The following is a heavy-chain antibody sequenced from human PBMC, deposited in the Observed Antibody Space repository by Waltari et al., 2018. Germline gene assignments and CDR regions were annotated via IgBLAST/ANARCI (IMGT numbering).Heavy chain of an antibody. CDR3: ARQNIHSYGYGYFDF. Sequence: EVQLEQSGAEVKKPGASLKISCNGSGYRFAKFWIGWVRQMPGKGLEWMGVIYPGDSNTKYSLSFQGQVTISADTSISTAYLQWSSLKASDTAIYFCARQNIHSYGYGYFDFWGQGTLVTVSS. V-gene: IGHV5-51*01. J-gene: IGHJ4*02. D-gene: IGHD5-18*01. CDR1: GYRFAKFW. CDR2: IYPGDSNT.